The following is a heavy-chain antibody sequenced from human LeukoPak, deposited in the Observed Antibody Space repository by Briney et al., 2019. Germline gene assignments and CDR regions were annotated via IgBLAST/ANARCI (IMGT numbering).Heavy chain of an antibody. D-gene: IGHD5-18*01. CDR1: GFTFSSYA. CDR2: ISYDGSNK. V-gene: IGHV3-30-3*01. J-gene: IGHJ6*02. Sequence: PGGSLRLSCAASGFTFSSYAMHWVRQAPGKGLEWVAVISYDGSNKYYADSVKGRFTISRDNSKNTLYLQMNSLRAEDTAVYYCARDNVDTAPGSPGYYYYYGMDVWGQGTTVTVSS. CDR3: ARDNVDTAPGSPGYYYYYGMDV.